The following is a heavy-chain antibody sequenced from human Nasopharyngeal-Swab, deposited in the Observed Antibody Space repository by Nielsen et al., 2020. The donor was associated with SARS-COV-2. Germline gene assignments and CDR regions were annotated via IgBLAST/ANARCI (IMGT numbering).Heavy chain of an antibody. V-gene: IGHV4-4*02. Sequence: SETLSLTCAVSGGSISTYNWWSWARQAPGKGLEWNGVIHNGGTTYHNPPLTSRVTISIDNSRNQFTLRLTSVTAADTAVYYCVRGEYGNSANWFDPWGQGALVTVSS. CDR3: VRGEYGNSANWFDP. CDR1: GGSISTYNW. J-gene: IGHJ5*02. D-gene: IGHD4-11*01. CDR2: IHNGGTT.